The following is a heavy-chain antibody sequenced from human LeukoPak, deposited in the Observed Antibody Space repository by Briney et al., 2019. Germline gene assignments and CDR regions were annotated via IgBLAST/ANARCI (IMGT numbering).Heavy chain of an antibody. CDR2: ISGSGGST. D-gene: IGHD2-2*01. V-gene: IGHV3-23*01. Sequence: GGSLRLSCAASGFTFSSYAMSWVRQAPGKGLEWVSAISGSGGSTYYADSVKGRFTISRDNSKNTLYLQMNSLRAEDTAVYYCANDIVVVPAARGPREYFDYWGQGTLVTVSS. CDR3: ANDIVVVPAARGPREYFDY. CDR1: GFTFSSYA. J-gene: IGHJ4*02.